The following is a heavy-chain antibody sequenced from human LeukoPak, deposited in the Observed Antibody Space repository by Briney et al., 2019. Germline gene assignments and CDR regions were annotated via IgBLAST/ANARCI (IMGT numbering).Heavy chain of an antibody. D-gene: IGHD3-3*01. CDR2: IYPGDSDT. V-gene: IGHV5-51*01. Sequence: GESLKISCKGSGYSFTNYWIGWVRQMPGKGLEWMGIIYPGDSDTRYSPSFQGQVTISADKSISTAYLQWSSLKASDTAMYYCARQWYDGITIFGVALGAFDIWGQGTMVIVSS. CDR3: ARQWYDGITIFGVALGAFDI. J-gene: IGHJ3*02. CDR1: GYSFTNYW.